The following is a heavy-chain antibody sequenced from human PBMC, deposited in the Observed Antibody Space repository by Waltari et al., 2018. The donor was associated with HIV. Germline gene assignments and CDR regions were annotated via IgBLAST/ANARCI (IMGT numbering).Heavy chain of an antibody. CDR2: INAGNGNT. J-gene: IGHJ4*02. CDR3: ARDYKQLVSFDY. Sequence: QVQLVQSGAAVQKPGASLKVSCKASGYTFTSSAMTWVRQAPGQRVEWMGRINAGNGNTKYSQKVQGRVTITRDTSASTAYMELSSLRSEDTAVYYCARDYKQLVSFDYWGQGTLVTVSS. D-gene: IGHD6-13*01. CDR1: GYTFTSSA. V-gene: IGHV1-3*01.